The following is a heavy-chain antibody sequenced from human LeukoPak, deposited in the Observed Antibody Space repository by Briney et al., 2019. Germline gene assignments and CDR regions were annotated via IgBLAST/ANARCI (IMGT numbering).Heavy chain of an antibody. J-gene: IGHJ6*02. Sequence: HGESLKISCKASGYSFTSYWIGWVRQMPGKGLEWMGIIYPGDSDTRYSPSFQGQVTISADKSISTAYLQWSSLKASDTAMYYCARHVTMVRGIIFYYYGMDVWGQGTTVTVSS. CDR1: GYSFTSYW. CDR2: IYPGDSDT. V-gene: IGHV5-51*01. D-gene: IGHD3-10*01. CDR3: ARHVTMVRGIIFYYYGMDV.